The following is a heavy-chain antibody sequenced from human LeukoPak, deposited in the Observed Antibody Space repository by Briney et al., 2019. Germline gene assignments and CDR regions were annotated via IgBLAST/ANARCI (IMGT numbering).Heavy chain of an antibody. J-gene: IGHJ5*02. D-gene: IGHD4-17*01. CDR1: VFTFSISG. CDR2: IMGSGGST. V-gene: IGHV3-23*01. CDR3: AKAKYDYGDPVGWFDP. Sequence: GGSLRLSCAASVFTFSISGRSGVRQAPGGGREWVSAIMGSGGSTYYADSVKGQFTISRDNSKNPLYLQMNSLRADDTAVYYCAKAKYDYGDPVGWFDPWGQGTLVTVSS.